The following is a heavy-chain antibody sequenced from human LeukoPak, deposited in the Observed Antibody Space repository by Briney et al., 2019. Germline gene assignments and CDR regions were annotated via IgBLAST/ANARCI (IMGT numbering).Heavy chain of an antibody. V-gene: IGHV5-51*01. Sequence: GESLKISCKGSGYSFTSYWIGWVRQMPGKGLEWMGIIYPGDSDTRYSPSFQGQVTTSADKSISTAYLQWSSLKASDTAMYYCARLKYSSSWSGWFDPWGQGTLVTVSS. CDR2: IYPGDSDT. CDR1: GYSFTSYW. CDR3: ARLKYSSSWSGWFDP. J-gene: IGHJ5*02. D-gene: IGHD6-13*01.